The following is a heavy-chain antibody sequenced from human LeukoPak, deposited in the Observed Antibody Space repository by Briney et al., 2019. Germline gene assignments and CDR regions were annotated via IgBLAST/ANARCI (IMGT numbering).Heavy chain of an antibody. V-gene: IGHV3-23*01. CDR3: AKYYGDDPDYYYYMDV. D-gene: IGHD4-17*01. CDR2: ISDTGNT. J-gene: IGHJ6*03. CDR1: GFTLSSYA. Sequence: QPGGSLRLSCAASGFTLSSYAMSWVRQAPGKGLEWVSAISDTGNTYHADSVKGRFTISRDSSKNTLFLQMNRLRPEDAAVYYCAKYYGDDPDYYYYMDVWGKGTTVTISS.